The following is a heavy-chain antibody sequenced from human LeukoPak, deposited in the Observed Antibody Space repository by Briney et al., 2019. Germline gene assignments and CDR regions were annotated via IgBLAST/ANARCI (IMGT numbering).Heavy chain of an antibody. CDR2: IYSGGNT. D-gene: IGHD3-22*01. CDR1: GFTVSSNY. Sequence: GGSLRLSCAASGFTVSSNYMNWVRQAPGKGLEWVSIIYSGGNTHCAGSVKGRFTISRDNSQNTLYLQMNSLRPEDTAVYYCARLLYYYDSSIYQRYFDYWGQGTLVTVSS. J-gene: IGHJ4*02. V-gene: IGHV3-53*01. CDR3: ARLLYYYDSSIYQRYFDY.